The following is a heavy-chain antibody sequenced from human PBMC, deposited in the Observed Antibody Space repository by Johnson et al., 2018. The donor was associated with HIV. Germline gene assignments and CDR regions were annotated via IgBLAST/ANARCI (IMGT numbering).Heavy chain of an antibody. D-gene: IGHD1-26*01. CDR1: GFTFINYW. CDR2: MNADGKST. J-gene: IGHJ3*02. V-gene: IGHV3-74*02. Sequence: VQLVESGGGLVQPGGSLRLSCAASGFTFINYWMHWVRQAPGKGLVWVSRMNADGKSTYYADSVKGRFTISRDNSKNTLYLQMNSLRAGDTAVYYCARWAMGAFDIWGQGTMVTVSS. CDR3: ARWAMGAFDI.